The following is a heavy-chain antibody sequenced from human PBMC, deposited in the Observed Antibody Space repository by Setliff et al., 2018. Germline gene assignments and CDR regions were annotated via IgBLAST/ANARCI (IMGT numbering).Heavy chain of an antibody. V-gene: IGHV1-2*07. J-gene: IGHJ4*02. D-gene: IGHD2-2*01. CDR3: ARGRQVHRHLVIVPAAAFDF. Sequence: ASVKVSCRASGYTFTDYYIHWIRQAPGQGLEWMGWINANGGANGQSYKFRGRVAMTRDTSISIVFMELNRLTSDDTAVYYCARGRQVHRHLVIVPAAAFDFWGQGARVTVSS. CDR1: GYTFTDYY. CDR2: INANGGAN.